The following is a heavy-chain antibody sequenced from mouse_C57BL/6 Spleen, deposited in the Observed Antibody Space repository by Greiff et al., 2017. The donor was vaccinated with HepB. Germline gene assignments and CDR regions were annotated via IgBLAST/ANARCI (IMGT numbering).Heavy chain of an antibody. Sequence: QVHVKQSGAELARPGASVKLSCKASGYTFTSYGISWVKQRTGQGLEWIGEIYPRSGNTYYNEKFKGKATLTADKSSSTAYMELRSLTSEDSAVYFCAGITTVVATGNYWGQGTTLTVSS. J-gene: IGHJ2*01. CDR1: GYTFTSYG. V-gene: IGHV1-81*01. CDR3: AGITTVVATGNY. CDR2: IYPRSGNT. D-gene: IGHD1-1*01.